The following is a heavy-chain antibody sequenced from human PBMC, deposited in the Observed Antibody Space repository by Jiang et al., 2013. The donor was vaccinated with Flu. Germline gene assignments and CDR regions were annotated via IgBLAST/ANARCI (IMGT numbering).Heavy chain of an antibody. J-gene: IGHJ4*02. D-gene: IGHD5-18*01. Sequence: SLKISCKGSGYSFTSYWIGWVRQMPGKGLEWMGIIYPGDSDTRYSPSFQGQVTISADKSISTAYLQWSSLKASDTAMYYCAVNTDMRQYYFDYWGQGTLVTVSS. CDR2: IYPGDSDT. V-gene: IGHV5-51*01. CDR3: AVNTDMRQYYFDY. CDR1: GYSFTSYW.